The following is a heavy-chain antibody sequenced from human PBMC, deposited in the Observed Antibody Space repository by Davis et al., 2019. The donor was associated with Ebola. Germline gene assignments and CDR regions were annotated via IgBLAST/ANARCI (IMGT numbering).Heavy chain of an antibody. Sequence: LRLSCTVSNGSISTPGYSWIWIRQPPGKGLEWLGYVYHSGSTTYNPSVKNRVTMSVDRSKNQFSLKMRSATAADTAVYFCARGSSHYESSGYYFGLFDSWGQGALITVS. J-gene: IGHJ4*02. CDR1: NGSISTPGYS. D-gene: IGHD3-22*01. V-gene: IGHV4-30-2*01. CDR2: VYHSGST. CDR3: ARGSSHYESSGYYFGLFDS.